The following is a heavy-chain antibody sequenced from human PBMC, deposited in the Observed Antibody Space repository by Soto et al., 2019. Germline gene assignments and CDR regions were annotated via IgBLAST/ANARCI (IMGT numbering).Heavy chain of an antibody. CDR1: GGTFSSYA. CDR3: AREYYYEISGYYSLDY. D-gene: IGHD3-22*01. V-gene: IGHV1-69*01. J-gene: IGHJ4*02. CDR2: IIPIFGTA. Sequence: QVQLVQSGAEVKKPGSSVKVSCKASGGTFSSYAISWERQAPGQGLEWMGGIIPIFGTANYAQKFQGRVTITADESTSTAYMELSSLRSEDTAVYYCAREYYYEISGYYSLDYWGQGTLVTVSS.